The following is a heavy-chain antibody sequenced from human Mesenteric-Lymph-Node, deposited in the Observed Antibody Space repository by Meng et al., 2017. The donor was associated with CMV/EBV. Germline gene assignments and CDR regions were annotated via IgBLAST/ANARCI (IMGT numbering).Heavy chain of an antibody. V-gene: IGHV4-59*01. J-gene: IGHJ4*02. CDR1: GYSISSGYY. Sequence: SETLSLTCTVSGYSISSGYYWGWIRQPPGKGLEWIGYIYSSGTTNYNPSFKSRVAMSVDTSKNQFTLNLRSVTAADTALYYCAREVTSPYCFGYWGQGTLVTVSS. CDR2: IYSSGTT. D-gene: IGHD2-21*02. CDR3: AREVTSPYCFGY.